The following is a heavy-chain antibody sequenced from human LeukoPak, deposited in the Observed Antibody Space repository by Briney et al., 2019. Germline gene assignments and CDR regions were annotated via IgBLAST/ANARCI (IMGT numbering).Heavy chain of an antibody. Sequence: PGGSLRLSCAASGFTFSSYAMSWVRQAPGKGLEWVSAISGSGGSTYYADSVKGRFTISRDNSKNTLYLQMNSLRAEDTAVYYCAKDGRGAYYDFWSGYPDDFDYWGQGTLVTVSS. V-gene: IGHV3-23*01. CDR2: ISGSGGST. J-gene: IGHJ4*02. CDR1: GFTFSSYA. CDR3: AKDGRGAYYDFWSGYPDDFDY. D-gene: IGHD3-3*01.